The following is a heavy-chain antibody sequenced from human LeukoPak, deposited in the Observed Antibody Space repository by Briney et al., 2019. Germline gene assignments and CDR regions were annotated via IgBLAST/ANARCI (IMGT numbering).Heavy chain of an antibody. D-gene: IGHD4-17*01. Sequence: PGGSLRLSCAVSGITLSNYGMSWVRQAPGKGLEWVSAISGSGGSTYYADSVKGRFTISRDNSKNTLYLQMNSLRAEDTAVYYCAKGSATTVTTFDYWGQGTLVTVSS. J-gene: IGHJ4*02. CDR3: AKGSATTVTTFDY. CDR1: GITLSNYG. V-gene: IGHV3-23*01. CDR2: ISGSGGST.